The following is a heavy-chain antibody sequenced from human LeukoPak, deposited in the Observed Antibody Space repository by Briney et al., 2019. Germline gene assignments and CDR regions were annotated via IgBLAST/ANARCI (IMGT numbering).Heavy chain of an antibody. D-gene: IGHD1-26*01. CDR2: IDKKERGYAT. J-gene: IGHJ5*02. V-gene: IGHV3-73*01. CDR3: TGDSGTSNWFDP. Sequence: GGSLRLSCAASGFTLSGSAIHWVRQTPRKGLEWVGQIDKKERGYATAAAYAASVKGRFTISRDDSSNTAYLQMKSLKTEATALYYCTGDSGTSNWFDPGGKGTLVTVSS. CDR1: GFTLSGSA.